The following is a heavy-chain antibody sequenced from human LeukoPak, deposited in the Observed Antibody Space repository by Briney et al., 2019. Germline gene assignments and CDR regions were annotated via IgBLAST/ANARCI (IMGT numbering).Heavy chain of an antibody. D-gene: IGHD6-19*01. V-gene: IGHV1-2*06. Sequence: ASVKVSCKASGYTFTGYYMHWVRQAPGQGLEWMGRINPNSGGTNYAQKFQGRVTMTRDTSIGTAYMELSRLRSDDTAVYYCARVGVSSASFDIWGQGTMVTVSS. CDR3: ARVGVSSASFDI. CDR2: INPNSGGT. J-gene: IGHJ3*02. CDR1: GYTFTGYY.